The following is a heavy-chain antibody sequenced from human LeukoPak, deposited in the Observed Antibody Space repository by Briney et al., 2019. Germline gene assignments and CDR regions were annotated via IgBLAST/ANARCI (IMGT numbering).Heavy chain of an antibody. V-gene: IGHV3-48*03. CDR1: GFTFSSYE. Sequence: GGSLRLSCAASGFTFSSYEMNWVRQAPGKGLEWVSYISSSSSTIYYADSVKGRFTISRDNAKNSLYLQMNSLRAEDMALYYCAKGYSYGVFSPFDYWGQGTLVTVSS. D-gene: IGHD5-18*01. J-gene: IGHJ4*02. CDR2: ISSSSSTI. CDR3: AKGYSYGVFSPFDY.